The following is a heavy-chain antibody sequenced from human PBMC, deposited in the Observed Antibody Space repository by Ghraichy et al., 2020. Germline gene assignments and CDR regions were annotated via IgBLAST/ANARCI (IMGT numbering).Heavy chain of an antibody. Sequence: SQTLSLTCTVSGGSISSSNHYWGWIRQPPGKGLEWIGTMYYTGSTYYNPSLKSRVTISVDTSKNQFSLKLSSVTAADTAVYYCARDAGLVRGDPYNWFDPWGQGTLVTIAS. J-gene: IGHJ5*02. CDR2: MYYTGST. V-gene: IGHV4-39*07. CDR1: GGSISSSNHY. D-gene: IGHD3-10*01. CDR3: ARDAGLVRGDPYNWFDP.